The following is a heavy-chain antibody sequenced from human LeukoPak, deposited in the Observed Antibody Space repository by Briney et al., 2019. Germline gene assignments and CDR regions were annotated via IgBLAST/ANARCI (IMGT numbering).Heavy chain of an antibody. Sequence: SETLSLTCAVYGGSFSGYYWSWIRQPPGKGLEWIGEINHSGSTNYNPSLKSRVTISVDTSKNQFSLKLSSVTAADTAVYYCARQGDILTGYRFDPWGQGTLVTVSS. D-gene: IGHD3-9*01. J-gene: IGHJ5*02. CDR1: GGSFSGYY. CDR2: INHSGST. V-gene: IGHV4-34*01. CDR3: ARQGDILTGYRFDP.